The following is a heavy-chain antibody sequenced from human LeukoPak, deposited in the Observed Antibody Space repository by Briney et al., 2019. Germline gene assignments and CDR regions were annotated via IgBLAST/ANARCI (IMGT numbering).Heavy chain of an antibody. J-gene: IGHJ4*02. CDR2: IEGDARSQ. V-gene: IGHV3-7*03. D-gene: IGHD6-19*01. CDR1: GFSLHYYW. Sequence: GGSLGLSCTASGFSLHYYWMTWVRQGPGKGLEWVANIEGDARSQYYGDPVKGRFTISRDNAKNSLYLQMDSLRAEDTATYYCARVIVAVVGQSDHFDSWGPGTVVTVSS. CDR3: ARVIVAVVGQSDHFDS.